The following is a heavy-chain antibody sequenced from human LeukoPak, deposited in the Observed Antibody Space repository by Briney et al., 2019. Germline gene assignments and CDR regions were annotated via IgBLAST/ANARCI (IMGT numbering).Heavy chain of an antibody. CDR1: GYTFTSYD. J-gene: IGHJ4*02. V-gene: IGHV1-8*01. CDR3: AVRYCSSTSCYFYY. D-gene: IGHD2-2*01. Sequence: ASVKVSCKASGYTFTSYDINWVRQATGQGLEWMGWMNPNSGNTGYAQKFQGRVTMTRNTSISTAYMERSSLRSEDTAVYYCAVRYCSSTSCYFYYWGQGTLVTVSS. CDR2: MNPNSGNT.